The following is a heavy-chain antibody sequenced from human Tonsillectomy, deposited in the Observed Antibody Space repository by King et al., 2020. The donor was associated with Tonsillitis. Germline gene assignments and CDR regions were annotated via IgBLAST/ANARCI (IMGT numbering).Heavy chain of an antibody. Sequence: VQLVESGADVKKPGASVKVYCKTSGYTFSDYSIHWVRQAPGQGLQWMGRINPDNGRTDYALTFEDRVTMTRDTSISTVYMELTSLRSDDTAVYFCTRDTGGWRAFDFWGQGTLVTVSS. D-gene: IGHD6-19*01. J-gene: IGHJ4*02. CDR2: INPDNGRT. V-gene: IGHV1-2*06. CDR3: TRDTGGWRAFDF. CDR1: GYTFSDYS.